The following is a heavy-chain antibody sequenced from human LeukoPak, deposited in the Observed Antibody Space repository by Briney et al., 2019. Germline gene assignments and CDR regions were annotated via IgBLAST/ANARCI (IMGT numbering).Heavy chain of an antibody. J-gene: IGHJ3*02. CDR1: GDSVSSNSAA. V-gene: IGHV6-1*01. CDR2: TYYRSKWYT. CDR3: ARGGESYCNVRDI. Sequence: SQTLSLTCAISGDSVSSNSAAWNWIRQSPSRGLEWLGRTYYRSKWYTDYTVSVKSRITINPDTSKNQFSLQLNSVTPEDTAVYYCARGGESYCNVRDICYQGTLVIVSS. D-gene: IGHD1-26*01.